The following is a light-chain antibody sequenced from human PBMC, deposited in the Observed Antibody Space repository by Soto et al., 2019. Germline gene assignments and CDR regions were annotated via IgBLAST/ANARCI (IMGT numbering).Light chain of an antibody. CDR2: GAT. V-gene: IGKV3-15*01. CDR3: KHYNSWPG. J-gene: IGKJ2*01. Sequence: EIVMTQSPATLSVSPGERATLSCRASQGVSILLAWYQQKPGQAPRLLIHGATTRATGIPARFSGSGSGTEFTLTINSLQSEDFAVYHCKHYNSWPGFGQGTKVDI. CDR1: QGVSIL.